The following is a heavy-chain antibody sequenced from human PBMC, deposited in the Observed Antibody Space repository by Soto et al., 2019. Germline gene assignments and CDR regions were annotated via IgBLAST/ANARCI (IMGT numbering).Heavy chain of an antibody. CDR2: IYYSGST. V-gene: IGHV4-59*08. D-gene: IGHD3-10*01. CDR3: ARQGYGNRGVNNYYYYMDV. CDR1: GGSISSYY. Sequence: SETLSLTCSVSGGSISSYYWSWIRQPPGKGLEWIGYIYYSGSTNYNPSLKSRVTISVDTSKNQFSLKLSSVTAADTAVYYCARQGYGNRGVNNYYYYMDVWGKGTTVTVSS. J-gene: IGHJ6*03.